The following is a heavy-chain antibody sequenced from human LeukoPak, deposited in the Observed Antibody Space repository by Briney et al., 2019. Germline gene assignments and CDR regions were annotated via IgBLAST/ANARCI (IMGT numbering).Heavy chain of an antibody. V-gene: IGHV3-30*02. CDR2: IQFAGSYE. J-gene: IGHJ4*02. CDR3: AKDHWLHFDY. CDR1: GFTFSNYG. D-gene: IGHD1-1*01. Sequence: QPGGSLRLSCAASGFTFSNYGMHWVRQATGKGLEWVAFIQFAGSYEYYSDSVKGRFTISRDNSKNTVYLQMNSLRPEDTAVYYCAKDHWLHFDYWGQGTLVTVSS.